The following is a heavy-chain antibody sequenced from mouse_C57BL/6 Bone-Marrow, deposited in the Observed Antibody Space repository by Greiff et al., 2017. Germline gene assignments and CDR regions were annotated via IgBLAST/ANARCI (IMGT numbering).Heavy chain of an antibody. D-gene: IGHD1-1*01. CDR3: ARGDYYGSSDWYVDV. J-gene: IGHJ1*03. CDR2: IYPGSGST. V-gene: IGHV1-55*01. Sequence: QVQLQQSGAELVKPGASVKMSCKASGYTFTSYWITWVKQRPGQGLEWIGDIYPGSGSTNYNEKFKSKATLTVDTSSSTAYMQLSSLTSEDSAVYYCARGDYYGSSDWYVDVWGTGTTVTVSS. CDR1: GYTFTSYW.